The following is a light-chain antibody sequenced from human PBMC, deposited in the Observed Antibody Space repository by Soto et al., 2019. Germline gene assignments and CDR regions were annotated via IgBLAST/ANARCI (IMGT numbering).Light chain of an antibody. CDR2: GAS. V-gene: IGKV3-20*01. J-gene: IGKJ4*01. Sequence: EIVWTQSPGTLSLSPGERATLSCRASQSVSSSFLAWYQQKPGQAPRLLIYGASSRATGIPDRFSGSGSGTDFTLTISRLEPEDVAVYYCQQYGSSPLTFCGGTKVEIK. CDR3: QQYGSSPLT. CDR1: QSVSSSF.